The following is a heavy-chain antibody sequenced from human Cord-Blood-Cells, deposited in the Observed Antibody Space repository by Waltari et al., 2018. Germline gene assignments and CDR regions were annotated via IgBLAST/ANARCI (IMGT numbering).Heavy chain of an antibody. CDR2: IYCDDDK. CDR3: AHRARDWVRAFDS. V-gene: IGHV2-5*02. D-gene: IGHD3-9*01. Sequence: QITLKESGPTLVKPTQTLTLTCTFSGVSLSTSGVGVGWIRQPPRKAMEWLALIYCDDDKRYSPTLNITLTITKNTTKNQVVITNNKKNPVDTATYYCAHRARDWVRAFDSLGQGTMVTVSS. J-gene: IGHJ3*02. CDR1: GVSLSTSGVG.